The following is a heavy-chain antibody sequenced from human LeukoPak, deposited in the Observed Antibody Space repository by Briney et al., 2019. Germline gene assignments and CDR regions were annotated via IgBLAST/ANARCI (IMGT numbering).Heavy chain of an antibody. D-gene: IGHD5-18*01. CDR1: GYTFSGYY. J-gene: IGHJ4*02. V-gene: IGHV1-2*02. CDR2: INPNSGGT. Sequence: ASVKVSCKASGYTFSGYYMHWVRQAPGQGLEWMGWINPNSGGTKYAQKFQGRVTMTRDTSISTAYMELSRLRSDDTAVYYCASEPSRKNTAMDGYWGQGTLVTVSS. CDR3: ASEPSRKNTAMDGY.